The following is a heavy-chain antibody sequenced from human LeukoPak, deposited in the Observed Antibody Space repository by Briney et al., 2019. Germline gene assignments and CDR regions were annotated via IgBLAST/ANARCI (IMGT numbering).Heavy chain of an antibody. CDR2: ISHSGTT. Sequence: PSETLSLTCAVSGGSFTAYYWNWIRQPPGKRLEWIGEISHSGTTNSNPSLKNRVTISVDTSKNQFSLKLSSVTAADTAVYYCARANRRRSRNFFDPWGQGTLVTVSS. CDR1: GGSFTAYY. CDR3: ARANRRRSRNFFDP. V-gene: IGHV4-34*01. J-gene: IGHJ5*02. D-gene: IGHD2/OR15-2a*01.